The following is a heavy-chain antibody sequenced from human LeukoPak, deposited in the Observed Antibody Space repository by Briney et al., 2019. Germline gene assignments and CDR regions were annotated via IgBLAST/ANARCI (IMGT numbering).Heavy chain of an antibody. V-gene: IGHV4-30-2*01. CDR2: IHHTGST. CDR1: GGSISSSGYS. J-gene: IGHJ5*02. CDR3: ARTPTYCGGDCYYFDP. D-gene: IGHD2-21*02. Sequence: PSQTLSLTCAVSGGSISSSGYSWSWIRQPPGKGLEWIGYIHHTGSTYYNPSLKSRVTTSADRSKNQFSLKLSSVTAADTAMYFCARTPTYCGGDCYYFDPWGQGTLVTVSS.